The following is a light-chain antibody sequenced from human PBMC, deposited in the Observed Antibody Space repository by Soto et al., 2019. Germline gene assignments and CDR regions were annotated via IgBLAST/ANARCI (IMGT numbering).Light chain of an antibody. Sequence: DIHMTQSPSTLSASVGDRVTITCRASPSISSWLAWYQQKQGKAPKLLIYDSSSLESGVPSRFSGSGSGTEFTLTIGSLQPDDFATYYCQQYNSYPWTFGQGTKVEIK. CDR3: QQYNSYPWT. V-gene: IGKV1-5*01. J-gene: IGKJ1*01. CDR2: DSS. CDR1: PSISSW.